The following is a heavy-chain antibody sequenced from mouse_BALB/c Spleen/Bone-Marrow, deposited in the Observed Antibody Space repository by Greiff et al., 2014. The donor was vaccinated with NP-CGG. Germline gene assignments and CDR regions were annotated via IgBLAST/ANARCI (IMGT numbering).Heavy chain of an antibody. D-gene: IGHD1-3*01. V-gene: IGHV2-2*02. CDR2: IWSGGST. Sequence: VQRVESGPGLVKPSQSLSITRTVSGFSLTSYGVHWVRQSPGKGLEWLGVIWSGGSTDYNAAFISRLSISKDNSKSQVFFKMNSLQANDTAIYYCARRKSGKGYFDYWGQGTTLTVSS. J-gene: IGHJ2*01. CDR3: ARRKSGKGYFDY. CDR1: GFSLTSYG.